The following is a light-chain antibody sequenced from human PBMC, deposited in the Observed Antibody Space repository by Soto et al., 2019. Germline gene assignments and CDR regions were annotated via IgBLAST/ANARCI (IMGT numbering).Light chain of an antibody. CDR3: QQYGDMWT. V-gene: IGKV3-15*01. CDR2: GAS. J-gene: IGKJ1*01. CDR1: QSVRSN. Sequence: EIVVTQSLATLSVSTGDRVTLSCRASQSVRSNSAWYQQKPGQAPRLLFYGASTRATGIPARFSGSGYGTDFTLTINRLEPEDFAVYFSQQYGDMWTSGQRTKVDI.